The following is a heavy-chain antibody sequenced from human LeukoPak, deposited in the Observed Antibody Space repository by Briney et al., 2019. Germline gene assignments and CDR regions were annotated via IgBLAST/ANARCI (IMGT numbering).Heavy chain of an antibody. CDR2: INHSGST. CDR3: ASNLGYSTLDY. J-gene: IGHJ4*02. V-gene: IGHV4-38-2*01. Sequence: SETLSLTCAVSGYSIISDYYWGWFRLPPGKGLEWVGSINHSGSTYYNLSLKSRVTISVDTSKNQFSLSVSSVTAADTAVYYCASNLGYSTLDYWGQGLLVTVSS. D-gene: IGHD6-13*01. CDR1: GYSIISDYY.